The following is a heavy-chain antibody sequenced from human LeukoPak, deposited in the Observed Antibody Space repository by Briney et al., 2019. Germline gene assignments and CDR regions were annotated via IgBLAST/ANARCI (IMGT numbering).Heavy chain of an antibody. CDR1: GYTFSNYA. V-gene: IGHV1-18*01. D-gene: IGHD3-22*01. CDR2: ISGSNGRT. Sequence: EASVKVSFKASGYTFSNYAISWVRQAPGQGLQWMGWISGSNGRTKYSQQVQGRVTMTTDTSTSTAYMELRSLRSDDTAVYYCARDRRWGDDSNAIFDYWGQGTLVTVSS. CDR3: ARDRRWGDDSNAIFDY. J-gene: IGHJ4*02.